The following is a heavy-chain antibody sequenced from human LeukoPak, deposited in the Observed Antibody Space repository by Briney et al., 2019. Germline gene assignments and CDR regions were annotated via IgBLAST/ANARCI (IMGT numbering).Heavy chain of an antibody. J-gene: IGHJ4*02. Sequence: SETLSLTCTVSGDSMTSYYWSWIRQPPGKGLEWIGYIHSIGITNYNPSLKSRVTISVDTSKTQFSLKLSSVTAADTAVYYCARRVGYSSSWYSLYFDYWGQGTLVTVSS. CDR2: IHSIGIT. CDR3: ARRVGYSSSWYSLYFDY. D-gene: IGHD6-13*01. CDR1: GDSMTSYY. V-gene: IGHV4-59*01.